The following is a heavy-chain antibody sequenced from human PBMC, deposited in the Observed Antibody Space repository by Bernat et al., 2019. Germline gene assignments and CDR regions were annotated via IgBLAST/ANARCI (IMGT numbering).Heavy chain of an antibody. Sequence: EVQLLESGGGLVQPGGSLRLSCAASGFTFSSYAMSWVRQAPGKGLEWVSAISGSGGSTYYADSVKGRFTISRDNSKNTLYLQMNSPRDEDTAVYYCAKGCEGATIYYYYYGMDVWGQGTTVTVSS. D-gene: IGHD1-26*01. CDR1: GFTFSSYA. CDR3: AKGCEGATIYYYYYGMDV. CDR2: ISGSGGST. V-gene: IGHV3-23*01. J-gene: IGHJ6*02.